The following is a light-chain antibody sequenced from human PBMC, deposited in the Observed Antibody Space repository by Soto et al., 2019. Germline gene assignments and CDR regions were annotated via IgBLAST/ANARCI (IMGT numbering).Light chain of an antibody. CDR1: SSNIGANP. V-gene: IGLV1-44*01. CDR2: NND. CDR3: AAWDDSRSGAV. J-gene: IGLJ2*01. Sequence: QAVVTQPPSASGTPGQRVTISCSGSSSNIGANPINWYQQLPGTAPKLLIYNNDQRPSGVPDRFSASKSGTSASLAIGGLQSEDEADYYCAAWDDSRSGAVLGGGTKLTVL.